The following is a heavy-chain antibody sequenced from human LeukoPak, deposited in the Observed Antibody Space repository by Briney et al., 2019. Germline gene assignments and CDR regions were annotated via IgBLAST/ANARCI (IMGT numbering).Heavy chain of an antibody. CDR3: ARRPTGDPKFDY. CDR1: GGSFSGYY. D-gene: IGHD7-27*01. V-gene: IGHV4-34*01. J-gene: IGHJ4*02. Sequence: PSETLSLTCAVYGGSFSGYYWSWIRQPPGKGLEWIGEINHSGSTYYNPSLKSRVTISVDTSKNRFSLKLSTVTAADTAVYYCARRPTGDPKFDYWGQGTLVTVSS. CDR2: INHSGST.